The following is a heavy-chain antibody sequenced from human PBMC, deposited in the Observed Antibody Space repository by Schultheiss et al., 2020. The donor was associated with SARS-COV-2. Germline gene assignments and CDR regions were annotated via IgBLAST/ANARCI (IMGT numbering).Heavy chain of an antibody. J-gene: IGHJ3*02. D-gene: IGHD3-3*01. V-gene: IGHV3-7*03. CDR3: AKEYYWSSRNDAFDI. CDR2: INQDGSKT. Sequence: GESLKISCAASGFTFSNFWMSWVRQAPGEGLEFVAHINQDGSKTNFVDSVRGRFTISRDNAKTSLYLQMNSLRADDTAVYYCAKEYYWSSRNDAFDIWGQGTMVTVSS. CDR1: GFTFSNFW.